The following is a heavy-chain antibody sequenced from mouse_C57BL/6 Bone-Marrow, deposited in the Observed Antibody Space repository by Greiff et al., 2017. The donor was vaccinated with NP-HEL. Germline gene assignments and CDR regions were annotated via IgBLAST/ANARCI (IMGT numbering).Heavy chain of an antibody. CDR2: INPYNGGT. D-gene: IGHD1-1*01. CDR3: ARFTTVVADWYFDV. Sequence: EVQLVESGPVLVKPGASVKMSCKASGYTFTDYYMNWVKQSHGKSLEWIGVINPYNGGTSYNQKFKGKATLTVDKSSSTAYMELNSLTSEDSAVYYCARFTTVVADWYFDVWGTGTTVTVSS. J-gene: IGHJ1*03. V-gene: IGHV1-19*01. CDR1: GYTFTDYY.